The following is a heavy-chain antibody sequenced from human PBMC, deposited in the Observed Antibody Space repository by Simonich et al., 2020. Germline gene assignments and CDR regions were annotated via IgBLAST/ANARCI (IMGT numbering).Heavy chain of an antibody. V-gene: IGHV4-38-2*01. J-gene: IGHJ6*02. Sequence: QVQLQESGPGLVKPSETLSLTCAVSGYSISSGYYWGWIRQPQGKGLEWIGSIYHSGTTYNNPALSGRVTISVDTSKNQFSLKLSSVTAADTAVYYCARVGYSNYYYYGMDVWGQGTTVTVSS. D-gene: IGHD6-13*01. CDR2: IYHSGTT. CDR3: ARVGYSNYYYYGMDV. CDR1: GYSISSGYY.